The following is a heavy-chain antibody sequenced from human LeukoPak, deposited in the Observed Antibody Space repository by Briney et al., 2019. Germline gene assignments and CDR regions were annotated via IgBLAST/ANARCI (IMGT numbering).Heavy chain of an antibody. Sequence: GESLKISCESFGYNFPSYWIGWVCQMPGKGLEWVGIIYPANSETGYSPSFEGQVTISADKSTNTAYLQWSSLKASDTAIYYCARSGSYQYYFDYWGQGTLVTVSA. CDR3: ARSGSYQYYFDY. CDR1: GYNFPSYW. D-gene: IGHD1-26*01. V-gene: IGHV5-51*01. J-gene: IGHJ4*02. CDR2: IYPANSET.